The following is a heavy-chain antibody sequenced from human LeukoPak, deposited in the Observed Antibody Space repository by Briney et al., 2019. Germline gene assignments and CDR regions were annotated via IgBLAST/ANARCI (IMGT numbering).Heavy chain of an antibody. V-gene: IGHV1-18*01. Sequence: GASVKVSCKASGYTFTSYGISWVRQAPGQGLEWMGWISAYNGNTNYAQKLQGRVTMTTDTSTSTAYMELRSLRSDDTAVYYCARDRPPGYSYGPYYGMDVWGQGTTVTVSS. CDR1: GYTFTSYG. CDR3: ARDRPPGYSYGPYYGMDV. J-gene: IGHJ6*02. CDR2: ISAYNGNT. D-gene: IGHD5-18*01.